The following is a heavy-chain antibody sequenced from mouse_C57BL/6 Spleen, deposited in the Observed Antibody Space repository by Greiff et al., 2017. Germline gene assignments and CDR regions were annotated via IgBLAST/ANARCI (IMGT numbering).Heavy chain of an antibody. CDR2: IDPSDSET. D-gene: IGHD1-1*01. J-gene: IGHJ1*03. Sequence: QVQLQQPGAELVRPGSSVKLSCKASGYTFTSYWMHWVKQRPIQGLEWIGNIDPSDSETHYNQKFKDKATLTVDKSSSTAYMQLSSLTSEDSAVYYCARGGSSYEGYFDVWGTGTTGTVSS. CDR1: GYTFTSYW. CDR3: ARGGSSYEGYFDV. V-gene: IGHV1-52*01.